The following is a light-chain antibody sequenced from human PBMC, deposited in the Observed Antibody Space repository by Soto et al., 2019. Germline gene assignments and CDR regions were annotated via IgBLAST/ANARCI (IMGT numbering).Light chain of an antibody. V-gene: IGLV1-44*01. CDR2: SND. CDR1: SSNIGSNT. J-gene: IGLJ1*01. Sequence: QSVLTQPPSASGTPGQRVTISCSGSSSNIGSNTVNWYQQLPGMAPKLLIHSNDERPSGVPDRFSGSKSGTSASLAISGLRSEDEAEYYCAAWDDSLSGGVFGTGTKLTVL. CDR3: AAWDDSLSGGV.